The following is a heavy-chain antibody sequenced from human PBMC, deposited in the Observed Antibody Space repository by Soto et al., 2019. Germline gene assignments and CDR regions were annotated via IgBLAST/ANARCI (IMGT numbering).Heavy chain of an antibody. CDR3: ARGEYYGSGSYLDYYYMDV. D-gene: IGHD3-10*01. J-gene: IGHJ6*03. CDR1: GFTFSSYW. CDR2: IKQDGSEK. Sequence: GGSLRLSCAASGFTFSSYWMSWVRQAPGKGLEWVANIKQDGSEKYYVDSVKGRFTISRDNAKNSLYLQMNSLRAEDTAVYYCARGEYYGSGSYLDYYYMDVWGKGTTVTVSS. V-gene: IGHV3-7*01.